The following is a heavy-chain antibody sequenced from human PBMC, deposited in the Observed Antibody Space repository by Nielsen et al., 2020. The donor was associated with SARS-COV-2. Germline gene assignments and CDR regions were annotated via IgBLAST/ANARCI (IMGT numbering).Heavy chain of an antibody. CDR3: ARDLSYYYGSGSYPKYYFDY. J-gene: IGHJ4*02. D-gene: IGHD3-10*01. CDR2: IYYSGST. CDR1: GGSISSYY. Sequence: SETLSLTCTVSGGSISSYYWSWIRQPPGKGLEWIGYIYYSGSTNYNPSLKGRVTISVDTSKNQFSLKLSSVTAADTAVYYCARDLSYYYGSGSYPKYYFDYWGQGTLVTVSS. V-gene: IGHV4-59*01.